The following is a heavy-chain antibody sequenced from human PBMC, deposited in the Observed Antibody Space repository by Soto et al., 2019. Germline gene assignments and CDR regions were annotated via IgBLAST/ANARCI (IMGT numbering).Heavy chain of an antibody. Sequence: QLQMQASGPGLVKPSETLSLTCNVSGGSISSNGYYWGWIRQPPGKGLEWIGSIYNSGSSFYNPSLKSRVTISVDTSKNQFSLRLSSVTAADTAVYYCASVVLGTPIRWGQGTLVTVSS. V-gene: IGHV4-39*01. J-gene: IGHJ4*02. CDR3: ASVVLGTPIR. CDR1: GGSISSNGYY. D-gene: IGHD2-15*01. CDR2: IYNSGSS.